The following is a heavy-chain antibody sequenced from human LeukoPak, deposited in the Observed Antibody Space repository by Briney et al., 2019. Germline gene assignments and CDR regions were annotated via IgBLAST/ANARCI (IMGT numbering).Heavy chain of an antibody. J-gene: IGHJ4*02. CDR1: GFTFSSHW. CDR2: INGDGSNT. Sequence: QTGGSLRLSCAASGFTFSSHWMHWVRQAPGKGLVWVSRINGDGSNTTYADSVKGRFTISRDNAKNTLYLQMNSLRAEDTAVYYCAKNPAPIPYWGQGTLVTVSS. CDR3: AKNPAPIPY. V-gene: IGHV3-74*03. D-gene: IGHD2-21*01.